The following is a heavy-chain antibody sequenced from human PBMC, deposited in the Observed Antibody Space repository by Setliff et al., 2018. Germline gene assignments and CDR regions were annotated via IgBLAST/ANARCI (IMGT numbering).Heavy chain of an antibody. V-gene: IGHV4-39*07. CDR2: MYYSGSN. CDR3: ARGRNVAARLLDS. J-gene: IGHJ4*02. D-gene: IGHD6-6*01. CDR1: GGSISSGTYY. Sequence: SETLSLTCTVSGGSISSGTYYWGWIRQPPGKGLEWIGSMYYSGSNDYNPSLESRVTMSVDMSKNQFSLILTSATATDTAVYFCARGRNVAARLLDSWGQGTLVTVSS.